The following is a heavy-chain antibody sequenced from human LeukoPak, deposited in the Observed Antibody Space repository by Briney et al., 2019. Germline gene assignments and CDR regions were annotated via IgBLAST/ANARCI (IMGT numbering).Heavy chain of an antibody. J-gene: IGHJ5*02. CDR1: GYTFTSYD. CDR3: AREFDP. Sequence: ASVKVSCKASGYTFTSYDINWVRQATGQGLEWMGWMNPNSGNTDYAQKLQGRVTMTRSTSISTAYMELRSLRSEATAVYYCAREFDPWGQGTLVTVSS. V-gene: IGHV1-8*01. CDR2: MNPNSGNT.